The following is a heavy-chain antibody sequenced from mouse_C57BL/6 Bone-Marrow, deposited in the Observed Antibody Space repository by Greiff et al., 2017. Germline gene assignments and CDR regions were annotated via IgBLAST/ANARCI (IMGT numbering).Heavy chain of an antibody. CDR2: IWGVGSA. J-gene: IGHJ3*01. V-gene: IGHV2-6*01. CDR3: ASYDYGGWFAY. Sequence: VQGVESGPGLVAPSQSLSITCTVSGFSLTSYGVDWVRQSPGQGLEWLGVIWGVGSATYNSHHNSGPSISKDNSKSQCFLKMNSLQTDDTAMYYCASYDYGGWFAYWGQGTLVTVSA. CDR1: GFSLTSYG. D-gene: IGHD2-4*01.